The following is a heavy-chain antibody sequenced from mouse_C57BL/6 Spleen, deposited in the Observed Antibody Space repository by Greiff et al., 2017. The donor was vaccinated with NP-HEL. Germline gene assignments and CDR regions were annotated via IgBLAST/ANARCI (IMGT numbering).Heavy chain of an antibody. J-gene: IGHJ4*01. CDR3: ARSTMVTTGTLYYYAMDY. D-gene: IGHD2-2*01. V-gene: IGHV1-39*01. CDR2: INPNYGTT. Sequence: VQLQQSGPELVKPGASVKISCKASGYSFTDYNMNWVKQSNGKSLEWIGDINPNYGTTSYNQKFKGKATLTVDQSSSTAYMQLNSLTSEDSAVYYCARSTMVTTGTLYYYAMDYWGQGTSVTVSS. CDR1: GYSFTDYN.